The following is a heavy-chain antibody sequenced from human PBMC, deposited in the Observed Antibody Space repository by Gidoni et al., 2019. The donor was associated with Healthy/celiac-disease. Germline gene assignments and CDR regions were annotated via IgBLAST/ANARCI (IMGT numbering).Heavy chain of an antibody. V-gene: IGHV4-31*03. CDR2: PYYSGST. CDR3: ARWGGAVATDY. D-gene: IGHD5-12*01. Sequence: QVQLQQSGPGLVKPSQTLSLTSTVPGRSISSGGYYWRWTRQHPGKGLEWIGYPYYSGSTYYNPSLKSRVTITVDTSKNQFSLKLSSVAAADTAVYYCARWGGAVATDYWGQGTLVTVSS. CDR1: GRSISSGGYY. J-gene: IGHJ4*02.